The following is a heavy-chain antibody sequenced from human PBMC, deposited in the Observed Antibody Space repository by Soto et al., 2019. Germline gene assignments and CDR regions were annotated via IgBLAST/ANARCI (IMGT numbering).Heavy chain of an antibody. CDR1: GYTFTGYY. Sequence: ASVKVSCKASGYTFTGYYLHWIRQAPGQGLQWMGWMRPDSGGANYAQKFQGRVSMTRDTSTSTFYMELSRLASDDTAVYYCARDPHQGVYAYSGQGTQVT. J-gene: IGHJ4*02. CDR2: MRPDSGGA. V-gene: IGHV1-2*02. D-gene: IGHD2-8*01. CDR3: ARDPHQGVYAY.